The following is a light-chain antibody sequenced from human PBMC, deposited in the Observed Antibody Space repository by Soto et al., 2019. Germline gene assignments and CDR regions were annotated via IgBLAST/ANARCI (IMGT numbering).Light chain of an antibody. CDR3: QQYCSSGT. CDR1: QSVSNNY. CDR2: GAS. V-gene: IGKV3-20*01. Sequence: EIVLTQSPGTLSLTPGERATLSCRASQSVSNNYLAWYQQKPGQAPRLLIYGASNRATDIPDRFSGSGSGTDFTLTISRLEPEDFAVYYCQQYCSSGTFGQGTKVEIK. J-gene: IGKJ1*01.